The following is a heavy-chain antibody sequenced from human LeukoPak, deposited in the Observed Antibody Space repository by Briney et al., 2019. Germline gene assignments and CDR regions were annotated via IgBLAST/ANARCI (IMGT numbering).Heavy chain of an antibody. CDR1: GFTFSSYA. D-gene: IGHD3-22*01. Sequence: GGSLRLSCAASGFTFSSYAMSWVRQAPGKGLEWVSAISGSGGSTYYADSVKGRFTISRDNSKNTLYLQMNGLRAEDTAVYYCAKKLGYYDSSGYPYYFDYWGQGTLVTVSS. CDR2: ISGSGGST. CDR3: AKKLGYYDSSGYPYYFDY. J-gene: IGHJ4*02. V-gene: IGHV3-23*01.